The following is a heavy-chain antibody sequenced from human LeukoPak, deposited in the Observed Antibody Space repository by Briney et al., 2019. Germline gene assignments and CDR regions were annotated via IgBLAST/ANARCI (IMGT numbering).Heavy chain of an antibody. V-gene: IGHV3-53*01. J-gene: IGHJ4*02. CDR3: AALAVAGASFDY. Sequence: GGSLRLSCAASGFTVSSNYMSWVRQAPGKGLEWVSVIYSGGSTYYADSVKGRFTISRDNSKNTLYLQMNSLRAEDTAVYYCAALAVAGASFDYWGQGTLVTVSS. CDR1: GFTVSSNY. D-gene: IGHD6-19*01. CDR2: IYSGGST.